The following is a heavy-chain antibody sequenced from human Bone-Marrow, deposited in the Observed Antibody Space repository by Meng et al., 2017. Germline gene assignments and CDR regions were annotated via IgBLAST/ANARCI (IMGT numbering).Heavy chain of an antibody. D-gene: IGHD6-13*01. Sequence: QGQLVTSWAGVKKPGAPVKVSCKPSGYNFPDYWLHWVRRAPGQGLEWMGRIDPKSGDTHYAQRFQGRVTMTGDTSISTAYMELSGLRSDDTAMYYCARDEDISAAGKLFGDYWGQGTLVTVSS. CDR3: ARDEDISAAGKLFGDY. CDR2: IDPKSGDT. V-gene: IGHV1-2*06. J-gene: IGHJ4*02. CDR1: GYNFPDYW.